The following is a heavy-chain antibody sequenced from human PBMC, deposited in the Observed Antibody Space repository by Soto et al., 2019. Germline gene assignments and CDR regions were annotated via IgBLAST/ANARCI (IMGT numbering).Heavy chain of an antibody. V-gene: IGHV3-74*01. Sequence: PGGSLRLSCAASGFTFSSYWMHWVRQAPGKGLVWVSRINSDGSSTSYADSVKGRFTISRDNAKNTLYLQMNSLRAEDTAVYYCARDRGRFVVVTAIYYNYAIDLWGALTTVT. CDR3: ARDRGRFVVVTAIYYNYAIDL. D-gene: IGHD2-21*02. J-gene: IGHJ6*02. CDR1: GFTFSSYW. CDR2: INSDGSST.